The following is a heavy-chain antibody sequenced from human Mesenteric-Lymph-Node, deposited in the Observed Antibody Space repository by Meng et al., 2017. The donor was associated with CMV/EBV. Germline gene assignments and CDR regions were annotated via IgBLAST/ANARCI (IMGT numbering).Heavy chain of an antibody. CDR3: ARDLSRVVVPALYGMDV. CDR1: GGSFSGYY. J-gene: IGHJ6*02. CDR2: INHSGST. D-gene: IGHD2-2*01. Sequence: SETLSLTCAVYGGSFSGYYWSWIRQPPGKGLEWIGEINHSGSTYYNPSLKSRVTISVDTSKNQFSLKLSSVTAADTAVYYCARDLSRVVVPALYGMDVWGQGTTVTVSS. V-gene: IGHV4-34*01.